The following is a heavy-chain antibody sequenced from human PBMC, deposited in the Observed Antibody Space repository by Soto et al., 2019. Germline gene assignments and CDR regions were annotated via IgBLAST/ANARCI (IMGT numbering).Heavy chain of an antibody. J-gene: IGHJ5*02. CDR2: ISGSGGST. D-gene: IGHD6-19*01. V-gene: IGHV3-23*01. CDR1: GFTFSSYA. Sequence: PGGSLRLSCAASGFTFSSYAMSWVRQAPGKGLEWVSAISGSGGSTYYADSVKGRFTISRGNSKNTLYLQMNSLRAEDTAVYYCAKTLAVAGLNNWFDPWGQGTLVTVSS. CDR3: AKTLAVAGLNNWFDP.